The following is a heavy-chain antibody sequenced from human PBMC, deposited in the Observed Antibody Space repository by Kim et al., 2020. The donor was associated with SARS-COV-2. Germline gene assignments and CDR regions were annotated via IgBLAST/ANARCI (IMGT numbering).Heavy chain of an antibody. CDR3: ARAGGYPATDYYGIDV. J-gene: IGHJ6*02. V-gene: IGHV1-69*13. Sequence: SVKVSCKASGGTFSSYAISWVRQAPGQGLEWMGGIIPIFGTANYAQKFQGRVTITADESTSTAYMELSSLRSEDTAVYYCARAGGYPATDYYGIDVWGQGTTVTVSS. D-gene: IGHD2-15*01. CDR2: IIPIFGTA. CDR1: GGTFSSYA.